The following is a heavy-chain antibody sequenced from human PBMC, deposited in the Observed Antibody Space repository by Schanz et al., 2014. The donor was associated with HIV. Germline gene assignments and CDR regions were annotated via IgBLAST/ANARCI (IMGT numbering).Heavy chain of an antibody. CDR2: ISWNSGSI. CDR1: GFTFDDYA. CDR3: ARDGDGGWSPFDF. V-gene: IGHV3-9*01. Sequence: EVQLLESGGGLVQPGGSLRLSCAASGFTFDDYAMHWVRQAPGKGLEWVSVISWNSGSIGYADSVKGRFTISRDNAKNSLYLQMNSLRAEDTALYYCARDGDGGWSPFDFWGQGTLVTVSS. J-gene: IGHJ4*02. D-gene: IGHD6-19*01.